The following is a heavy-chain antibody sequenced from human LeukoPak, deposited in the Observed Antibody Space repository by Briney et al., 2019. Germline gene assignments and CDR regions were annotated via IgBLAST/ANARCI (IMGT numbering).Heavy chain of an antibody. CDR2: IIPILGIA. CDR3: ARDQEGATGYY. J-gene: IGHJ4*02. V-gene: IGHV1-69*04. Sequence: SVKVSCKASGGTFSSYAISWVRQAPGQGLEWMGRIIPILGIANYAQKFQGRVTITADKSTSTAYIELSSLRSEDTAVYYCARDQEGATGYYWGQGTLVTVSS. CDR1: GGTFSSYA. D-gene: IGHD1-26*01.